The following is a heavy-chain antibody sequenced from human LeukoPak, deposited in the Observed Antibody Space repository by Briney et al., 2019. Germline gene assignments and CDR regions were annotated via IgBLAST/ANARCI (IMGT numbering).Heavy chain of an antibody. CDR3: ARGRSSGWPYYFDY. CDR1: GFTFSNYA. Sequence: GGSLRLSCAASGFTFSNYAIHWVRQAPGKGLEWVALIWYDGSEKFYADSVMGRFTISRDNSKNTLYLQMNSLRAADTAVYYCARGRSSGWPYYFDYWGQGTLVTVSS. J-gene: IGHJ4*02. CDR2: IWYDGSEK. D-gene: IGHD6-19*01. V-gene: IGHV3-33*01.